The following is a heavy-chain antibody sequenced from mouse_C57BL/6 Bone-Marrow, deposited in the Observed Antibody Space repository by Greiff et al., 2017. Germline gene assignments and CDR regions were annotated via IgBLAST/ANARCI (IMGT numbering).Heavy chain of an antibody. J-gene: IGHJ1*03. V-gene: IGHV1-72*01. D-gene: IGHD2-13*01. CDR1: GYTFTSYW. Sequence: QVQLQQPGAELVKPGASVKLSCKASGYTFTSYWMHWVKQRPGRGLEWIGRIDPSGGGTKYNEKFKSKATLTVDKSSSTAYMQLSSLTSEDSAVYYCAHGGYFYWVFAVWGKGTTLTVSS. CDR3: AHGGYFYWVFAV. CDR2: IDPSGGGT.